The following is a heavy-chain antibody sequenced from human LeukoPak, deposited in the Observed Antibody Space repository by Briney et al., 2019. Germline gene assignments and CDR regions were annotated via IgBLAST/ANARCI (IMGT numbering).Heavy chain of an antibody. CDR2: IYSGGSS. V-gene: IGHV3-53*01. Sequence: GGSLRLSCVGAGITVSNTYMTWVRQAPGKGLEWVSVIYSGGSSYYADSVKGRFTISRDNSKNTLYLQMNSLRAEDTAVYYCASPGYCSGSICYSGYFQHWGQGTLVTVSS. CDR1: GITVSNTY. CDR3: ASPGYCSGSICYSGYFQH. J-gene: IGHJ1*01. D-gene: IGHD2-15*01.